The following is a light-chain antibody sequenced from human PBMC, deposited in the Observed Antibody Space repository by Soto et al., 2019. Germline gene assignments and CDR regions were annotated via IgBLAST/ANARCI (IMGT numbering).Light chain of an antibody. CDR2: DAS. CDR1: QTIDTS. CDR3: QQYHSYRYT. J-gene: IGKJ2*01. V-gene: IGKV1-5*01. Sequence: DIQMTQSPATLSASVGDRVIITCRASQTIDTSLAWYQRKSGKAPTLLIYDASSLHTGVPSRFSGSASGTEFTLTINNLQHDDFATYCRQQYHSYRYTFGQGTTVEIK.